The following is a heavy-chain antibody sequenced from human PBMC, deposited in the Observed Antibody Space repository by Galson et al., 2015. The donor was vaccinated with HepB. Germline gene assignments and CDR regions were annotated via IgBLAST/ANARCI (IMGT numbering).Heavy chain of an antibody. D-gene: IGHD3-10*01. CDR2: IIPILGIA. CDR3: AGALWFGVNWFDP. V-gene: IGHV1-69*04. Sequence: SVKVSCKASGGTFSSYAISWVRQAPGQGLEWMGRIIPILGIANYAQKFQGRVTITADKSTSTAYMELSSLRSEDTAVYYCAGALWFGVNWFDPWGQGTLVTVSS. J-gene: IGHJ5*02. CDR1: GGTFSSYA.